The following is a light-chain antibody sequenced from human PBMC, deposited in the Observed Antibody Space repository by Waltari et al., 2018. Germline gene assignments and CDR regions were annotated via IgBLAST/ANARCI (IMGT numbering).Light chain of an antibody. CDR1: HIIRSSY. Sequence: ETVLTQSPGTLSLSPGERATLSCRASHIIRSSYLAWYQQKPGQAPILLIYGASTRATGIPDRFSGSGSGTDFTLTISRLEPEDFAVYYCQQYGGSPYTFGQGTKLEIK. CDR3: QQYGGSPYT. J-gene: IGKJ2*01. V-gene: IGKV3-20*01. CDR2: GAS.